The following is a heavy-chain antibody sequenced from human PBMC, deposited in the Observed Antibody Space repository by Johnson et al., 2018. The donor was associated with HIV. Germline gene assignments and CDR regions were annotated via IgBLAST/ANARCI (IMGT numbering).Heavy chain of an antibody. V-gene: IGHV3-53*01. J-gene: IGHJ3*02. Sequence: VQLVESGGGLVQPGGSLRLSCAASGFTVSSNYMSWVRQAPGKGLEWVSVLYSGGSTYYADSVQGRFTISRDNSKNTLYLQMNSLRAEDTAVYYCARDHWDWVGATDAFEIWGQGTMVTVSS. D-gene: IGHD1-26*01. CDR2: LYSGGST. CDR3: ARDHWDWVGATDAFEI. CDR1: GFTVSSNY.